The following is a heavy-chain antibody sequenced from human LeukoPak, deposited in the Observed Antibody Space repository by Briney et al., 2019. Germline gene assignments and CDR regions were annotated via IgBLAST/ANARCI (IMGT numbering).Heavy chain of an antibody. J-gene: IGHJ4*02. Sequence: PGGSLRLSCAASGFTFSSYSMNWVRQAPGKGLEWVSSISSSSSYIYYADSVKGRFTISRDNAKNSLYLQMKSLRAEDTAVYYCAREGGDSYGPNPLDYWGQGTLVTVSS. CDR3: AREGGDSYGPNPLDY. D-gene: IGHD5-18*01. V-gene: IGHV3-21*01. CDR1: GFTFSSYS. CDR2: ISSSSSYI.